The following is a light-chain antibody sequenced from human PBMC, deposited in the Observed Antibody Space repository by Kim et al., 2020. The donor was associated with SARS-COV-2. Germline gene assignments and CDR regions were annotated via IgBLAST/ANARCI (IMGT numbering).Light chain of an antibody. Sequence: QSVLTQPPSVSAAPGQKVTISCSGSSSNIGSNFVSWYQQLPGTAPKLLMFDSDKRPSGIPDRFSVSKSGTSATLAITGLQTGDEADYYCGTWDSSLSAGVFGGGTQLTVL. V-gene: IGLV1-51*01. J-gene: IGLJ2*01. CDR1: SSNIGSNF. CDR3: GTWDSSLSAGV. CDR2: DSD.